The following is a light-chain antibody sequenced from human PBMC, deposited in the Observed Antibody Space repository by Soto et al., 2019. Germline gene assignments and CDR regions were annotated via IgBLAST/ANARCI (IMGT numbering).Light chain of an antibody. CDR2: DVS. CDR1: SSDVGGYNY. CDR3: SSYTSSSPL. Sequence: QSVLTQPASVSGSPGQSITISCTGTSSDVGGYNYVSWYQQHPGKAPELMIYDVSNRPSGVSNRFSGSKSGNTASLTISGLQAEDEADYYCSSYTSSSPLFGGGTKLTVL. V-gene: IGLV2-14*01. J-gene: IGLJ2*01.